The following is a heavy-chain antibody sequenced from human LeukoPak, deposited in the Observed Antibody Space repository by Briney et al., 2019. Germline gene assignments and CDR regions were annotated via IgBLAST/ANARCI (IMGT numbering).Heavy chain of an antibody. CDR3: ARGGIAAAGTANYFDY. J-gene: IGHJ4*02. Sequence: SETLSLTCTVSGYSISSGYYWGWIRQPPGKGLEWIGSIYHSGSTYYNPSLKSRVTISVDTSKNQFSLKLSSVTAADTAVYYCARGGIAAAGTANYFDYWGQGTLVTVSS. CDR2: IYHSGST. CDR1: GYSISSGYY. V-gene: IGHV4-38-2*02. D-gene: IGHD6-13*01.